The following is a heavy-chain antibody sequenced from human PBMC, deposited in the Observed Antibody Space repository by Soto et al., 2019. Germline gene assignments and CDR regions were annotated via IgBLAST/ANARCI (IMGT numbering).Heavy chain of an antibody. CDR3: AGAGPGLSAGPNWSDP. Sequence: QVQLVQSGAEVKKPGASVKVSCKASGYTFTSYGISWVRQAPGQGLEWMGWISAYNGKTNYAQKLQGRVTMTTDTSTSTAYMELRSLRSDDTAVYYCAGAGPGLSAGPNWSDPWGQGTLVTVSS. CDR2: ISAYNGKT. J-gene: IGHJ5*02. V-gene: IGHV1-18*01. CDR1: GYTFTSYG. D-gene: IGHD3-16*01.